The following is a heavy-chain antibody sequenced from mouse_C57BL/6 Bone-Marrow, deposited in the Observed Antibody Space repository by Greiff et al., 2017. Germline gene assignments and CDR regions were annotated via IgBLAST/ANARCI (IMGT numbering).Heavy chain of an antibody. CDR3: AIYYYGSSYGGY. CDR1: GYTFTSYG. J-gene: IGHJ2*01. CDR2: IYPRSGNT. Sequence: QVQLQQSGAELARPGASVKLSCKASGYTFTSYGMSWVKQRTGQGLEWIGEIYPRSGNTYYTEKFKGKATLTADKSSSTAYMELRSLTSEDSAVYFCAIYYYGSSYGGYWGQGTTLTVSS. V-gene: IGHV1-81*01. D-gene: IGHD1-1*01.